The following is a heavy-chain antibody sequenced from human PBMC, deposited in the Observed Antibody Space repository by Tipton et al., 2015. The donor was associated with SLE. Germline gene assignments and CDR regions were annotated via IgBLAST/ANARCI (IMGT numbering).Heavy chain of an antibody. CDR3: ARVLGPRNFDL. J-gene: IGHJ2*01. CDR2: ISSSSSYI. CDR1: GFTFSSYS. V-gene: IGHV3-21*03. Sequence: GSLRLSCAASGFTFSSYSMNWVRQAPGKGLEWVSSISSSSSYIYYADSVKGRFTISRDNAKNSLYLQMNSLRAEDTALYYCARVLGPRNFDLWGRGTLVTVSS.